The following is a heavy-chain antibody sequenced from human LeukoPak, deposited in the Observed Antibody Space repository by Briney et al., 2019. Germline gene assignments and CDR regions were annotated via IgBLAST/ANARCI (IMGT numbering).Heavy chain of an antibody. CDR3: AGGVGYCSSTSCYHYYGMDV. Sequence: SQTLSLTCTVSGGSISSGSYYWSWIRQPAGKGLEWIGRIYTSGSTNYNPSLKSRVTISVDTSKNQFSLKLSSVTAADTAVYYCAGGVGYCSSTSCYHYYGMDVWGQGITVTVSS. V-gene: IGHV4-61*02. CDR1: GGSISSGSYY. D-gene: IGHD2-2*03. CDR2: IYTSGST. J-gene: IGHJ6*02.